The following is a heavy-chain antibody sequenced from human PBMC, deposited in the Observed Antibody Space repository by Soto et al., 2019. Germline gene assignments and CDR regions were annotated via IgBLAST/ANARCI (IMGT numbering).Heavy chain of an antibody. CDR1: GGSISSSSYY. CDR2: IYYSGST. CDR3: ARHSHYYDSSGSPHDAFDI. J-gene: IGHJ3*02. Sequence: QLQLQESGPGLVKPSETLSLTCTVSGGSISSSSYYWGWIRQPPGKGLEWIGSIYYSGSTYYNPSLKSRVTISVDTSKNQFSLKLSSVTAADTAVYYCARHSHYYDSSGSPHDAFDIWGQGTMVTVSS. V-gene: IGHV4-39*01. D-gene: IGHD3-22*01.